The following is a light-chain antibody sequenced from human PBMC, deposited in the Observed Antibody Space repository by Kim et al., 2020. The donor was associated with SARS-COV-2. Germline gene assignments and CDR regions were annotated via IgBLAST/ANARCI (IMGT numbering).Light chain of an antibody. CDR3: QQYQMSPLT. V-gene: IGKV3-20*01. CDR1: QSLTSGY. CDR2: AAS. Sequence: IDLTQSPGTLSLSPGERATLSCRASQSLTSGYLAWYQQRPGQAPRLLIYAASSRATSIPDRFSGGGSGTDFTLTINRLEPEDFAVYYCQQYQMSPLTFGGGTKVDIK. J-gene: IGKJ4*01.